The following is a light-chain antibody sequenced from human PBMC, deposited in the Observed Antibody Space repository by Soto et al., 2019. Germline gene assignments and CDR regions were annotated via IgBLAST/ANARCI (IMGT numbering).Light chain of an antibody. J-gene: IGLJ3*02. CDR3: AAWDDSLSGWV. Sequence: QAVVTQPPSASGTPGQRVTISCSGSSSDIGSNYVYWYQQLPGTAPKLLIYTNDQRPSGVPDRFSGSKSGTSASLAISGLRSEDEADYYCAAWDDSLSGWVFGGGTKLDRP. CDR2: TND. V-gene: IGLV1-47*02. CDR1: SSDIGSNY.